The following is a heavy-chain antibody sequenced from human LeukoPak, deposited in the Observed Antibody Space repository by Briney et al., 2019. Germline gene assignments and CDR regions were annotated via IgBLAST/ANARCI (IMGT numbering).Heavy chain of an antibody. CDR1: GFTFSSYS. Sequence: GGSLRLSCAASGFTFSSYSMNWDRQAPGKGLEWVSSISSSSSSIYYADSVKGRFTISRDNAKNSLYLHMNSLRAEDTAVYYCARAASPYYYYYMDVWGKGTTVTLSS. J-gene: IGHJ6*03. V-gene: IGHV3-21*01. CDR3: ARAASPYYYYYMDV. CDR2: ISSSSSSI.